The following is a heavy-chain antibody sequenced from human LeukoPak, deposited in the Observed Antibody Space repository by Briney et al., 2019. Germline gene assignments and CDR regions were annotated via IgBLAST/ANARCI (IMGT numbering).Heavy chain of an antibody. CDR3: ARPKFNYGTRYFDY. V-gene: IGHV4-39*01. J-gene: IGHJ4*02. Sequence: SETLSLTCTVSGGSISSSLYYCGWIRQPPGKGLEWIGSIYYSGITYYNPSLKSRITISVDTSNNQFSLKLSSVTAADTAVYYCARPKFNYGTRYFDYWGQGTLVTVSS. CDR2: IYYSGIT. D-gene: IGHD1-14*01. CDR1: GGSISSSLYY.